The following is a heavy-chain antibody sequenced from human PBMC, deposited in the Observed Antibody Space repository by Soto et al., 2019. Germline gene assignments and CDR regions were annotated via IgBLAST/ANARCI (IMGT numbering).Heavy chain of an antibody. CDR3: ARDPDAFDI. Sequence: QVQRVESGGGVVQPGRSLRLSCAASGFTFSSYAMHWVRQAPGKGLEWVAVISYDGSNKYYADSVKGRFTISRDNSKNTLYLQMNSLRAEDTAVYYCARDPDAFDIWGQGTMVTVSS. CDR1: GFTFSSYA. J-gene: IGHJ3*02. V-gene: IGHV3-30-3*01. CDR2: ISYDGSNK.